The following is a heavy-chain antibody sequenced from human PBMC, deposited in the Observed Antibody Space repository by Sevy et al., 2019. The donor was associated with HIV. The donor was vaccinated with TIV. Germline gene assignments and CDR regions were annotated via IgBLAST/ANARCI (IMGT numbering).Heavy chain of an antibody. CDR3: ARVWGKWEPTR. J-gene: IGHJ4*02. V-gene: IGHV3-11*01. CDR1: GFTFSDYY. CDR2: ISSSGSTI. D-gene: IGHD3-16*01. Sequence: GGSLRLSCAASGFTFSDYYMSWIRQAPGKGLEWVSYISSSGSTIYYADSVKGRFTISRDNAKNSLYLQMNSLRAEETAVYYGARVWGKWEPTRWGQGTLVTVSS.